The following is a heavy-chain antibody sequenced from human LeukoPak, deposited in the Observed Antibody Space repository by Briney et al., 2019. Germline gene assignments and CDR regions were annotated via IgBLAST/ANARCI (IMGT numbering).Heavy chain of an antibody. Sequence: GGSLRLSCAASGFTFSDYYMSWIRQAPGKGLQWVSVIYSGGSTFYADSVRGRFTISRDTSKNTVFLQMNSLRAEDTAVYYCARGSGTQLVPHSDFWGQGTLVTVSS. CDR2: IYSGGST. J-gene: IGHJ4*02. CDR1: GFTFSDYY. D-gene: IGHD6-13*01. CDR3: ARGSGTQLVPHSDF. V-gene: IGHV3-53*01.